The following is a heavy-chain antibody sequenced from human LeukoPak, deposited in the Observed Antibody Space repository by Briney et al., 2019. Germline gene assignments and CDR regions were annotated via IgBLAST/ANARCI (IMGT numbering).Heavy chain of an antibody. D-gene: IGHD2-2*01. V-gene: IGHV3-74*01. CDR2: INSDGSST. Sequence: PGGSLRLSCAASGFTFSSYWMHWVRQAPGKGLVWVSRINSDGSSTSYADSVKGRFTISRDNAKNTLYLQMNSLRADDTAVYYCARAAIIVVPAATERYYYYYGMDVWGQGTTVTVSS. J-gene: IGHJ6*02. CDR3: ARAAIIVVPAATERYYYYYGMDV. CDR1: GFTFSSYW.